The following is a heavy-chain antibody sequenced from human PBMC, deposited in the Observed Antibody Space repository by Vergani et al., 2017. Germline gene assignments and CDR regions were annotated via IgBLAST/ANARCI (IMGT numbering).Heavy chain of an antibody. V-gene: IGHV3-43D*04. CDR1: GFTFSSYS. CDR2: ISWDGGST. J-gene: IGHJ4*02. D-gene: IGHD6-13*01. Sequence: EVQLVESGGGLVKPGGSLRLSCAASGFTFSSYSMNWVRQAPGKGLEWVSLISWDGGSTYYADSVKGRFTISRDNSKNSLYLQMNSLRAEDTALYYCAKDXRLWQQLGPYYFDYWGQGTLVTVSS. CDR3: AKDXRLWQQLGPYYFDY.